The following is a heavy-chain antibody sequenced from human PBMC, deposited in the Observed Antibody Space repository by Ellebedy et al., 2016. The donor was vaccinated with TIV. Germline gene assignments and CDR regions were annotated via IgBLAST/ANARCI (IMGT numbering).Heavy chain of an antibody. CDR1: GFMFNNYW. D-gene: IGHD2-2*01. CDR2: IKQDGSEK. Sequence: GGSLRLSXAASGFMFNNYWMSWVRQAPGKGLEWVATIKQDGSEKYYVASVTGRFTISRDNAKKSLYLQMNSLRAEGTDTAVYYCARERVRDIVVVPAGNLFDPWGQGTLVTVSS. J-gene: IGHJ5*02. CDR3: ARERVRDIVVVPAGNLFDP. V-gene: IGHV3-7*01.